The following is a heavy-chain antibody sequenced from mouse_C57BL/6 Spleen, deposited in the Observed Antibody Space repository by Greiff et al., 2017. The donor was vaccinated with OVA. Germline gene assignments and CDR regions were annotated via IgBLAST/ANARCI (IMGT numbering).Heavy chain of an antibody. CDR1: GYSITSGYY. V-gene: IGHV3-6*01. CDR3: ARADDDGPLYAMDY. Sequence: ESGPGLVKPSPSLSLTCSVTGYSITSGYYWNWIRQFPGNKLEWMGYISYDGSNNYNPSLKNRISITRDTSKNQFFLKLNSVTTEDTATYYCARADDDGPLYAMDYWGQGTSVTVSS. J-gene: IGHJ4*01. CDR2: ISYDGSN. D-gene: IGHD2-4*01.